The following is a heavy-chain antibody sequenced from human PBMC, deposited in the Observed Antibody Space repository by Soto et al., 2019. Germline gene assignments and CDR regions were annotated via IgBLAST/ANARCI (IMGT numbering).Heavy chain of an antibody. CDR1: GFTFSSYG. Sequence: GGSLRLSCAASGFTFSSYGMHWVRQAPGKGLEWVAAISYDGSIDYYADSVKGRFTISRDNSRNTLDLQMNTLRHEDTAVYYCAKERGRNRNFAMDVWGQGTSVTSP. J-gene: IGHJ6*02. V-gene: IGHV3-30*18. CDR2: ISYDGSID. D-gene: IGHD1-1*01. CDR3: AKERGRNRNFAMDV.